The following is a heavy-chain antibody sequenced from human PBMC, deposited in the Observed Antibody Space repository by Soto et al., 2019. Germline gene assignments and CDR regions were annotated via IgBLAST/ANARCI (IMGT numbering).Heavy chain of an antibody. CDR2: MNPNSGNT. V-gene: IGHV1-8*01. Sequence: QVQLVQSGAEVKKPGASVKVSCKASGYTFTSYDINWVRQATGQGLEWMGWMNPNSGNTGYAQKYGGRCTMARNTSISTGYKELSSLRSEDTTVYYCAREFSGSGSYKAPYYYGMDVWGQGTTVTVSS. CDR3: AREFSGSGSYKAPYYYGMDV. J-gene: IGHJ6*02. D-gene: IGHD3-10*01. CDR1: GYTFTSYD.